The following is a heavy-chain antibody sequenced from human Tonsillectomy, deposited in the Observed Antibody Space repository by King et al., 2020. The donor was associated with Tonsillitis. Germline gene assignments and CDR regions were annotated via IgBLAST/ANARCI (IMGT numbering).Heavy chain of an antibody. D-gene: IGHD6-19*01. J-gene: IGHJ2*01. CDR3: ARGTSSGYYWYFDL. CDR2: INGDGSST. V-gene: IGHV3-74*02. Sequence: QLVQSGGGLVQPGGSLRLSCAASGFTFSSYWMHWVRQAPGKGLVWVSRINGDGSSTEDAESVRGRFTISRDNAKNTLYLQMNSLRAEDTAVYYCARGTSSGYYWYFDLWGRGTLVTVSS. CDR1: GFTFSSYW.